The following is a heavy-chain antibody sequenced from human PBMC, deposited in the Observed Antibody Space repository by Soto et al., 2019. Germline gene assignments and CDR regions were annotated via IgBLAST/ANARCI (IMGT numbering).Heavy chain of an antibody. Sequence: ASVKVSCKASGYSFTSTGISWVRQAPGQGPEWMGWTSTFNGEAKYAQKLQGRVTMTTDTSTTTAYMELRSLTFDDSALYYCARLGELMVPDYWGQGTLVTVSS. V-gene: IGHV1-18*01. CDR1: GYSFTSTG. J-gene: IGHJ4*02. D-gene: IGHD3-10*01. CDR2: TSTFNGEA. CDR3: ARLGELMVPDY.